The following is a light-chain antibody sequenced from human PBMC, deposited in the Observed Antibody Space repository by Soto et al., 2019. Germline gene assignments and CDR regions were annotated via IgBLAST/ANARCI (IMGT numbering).Light chain of an antibody. Sequence: DIQMTQSPSTLSASVGDRVTITCRASQSISSWLAWYQQKPGKAPKLLIYDASSVESGVPSRFSGSGSGTEFTLTISSLQPGDFATYYCQQYNSYSWTCGQGTKVDIK. CDR3: QQYNSYSWT. J-gene: IGKJ1*01. CDR2: DAS. CDR1: QSISSW. V-gene: IGKV1-5*01.